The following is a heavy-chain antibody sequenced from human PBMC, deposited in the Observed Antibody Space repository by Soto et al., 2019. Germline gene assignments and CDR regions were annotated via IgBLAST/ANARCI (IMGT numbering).Heavy chain of an antibody. CDR2: IIPIFGTA. D-gene: IGHD2-15*01. Sequence: ASVKVSCKASGGTFSSYAISWVQQAPGQGLEWMGGIIPIFGTANYAQKFQGRVTITADESTSTAYMELSSLRSEDTAVYYCARAPCSGGSCYHFDYWGQGTLVTVSS. CDR3: ARAPCSGGSCYHFDY. V-gene: IGHV1-69*13. CDR1: GGTFSSYA. J-gene: IGHJ4*02.